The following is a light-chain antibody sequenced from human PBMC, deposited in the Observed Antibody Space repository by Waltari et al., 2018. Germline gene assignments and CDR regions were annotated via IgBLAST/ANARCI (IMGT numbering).Light chain of an antibody. CDR3: QQYNNWPPLT. V-gene: IGKV3-15*01. CDR1: QSVSSN. Sequence: EIVMTQSPATLSVSPGERATLSCRASQSVSSNLAWYQQKPGQAPRLLIYGASTSATGIPARFSCSGSGTEFTLTISSMQSEDFAVYYCQQYNNWPPLTFGGGTKVEIK. J-gene: IGKJ4*01. CDR2: GAS.